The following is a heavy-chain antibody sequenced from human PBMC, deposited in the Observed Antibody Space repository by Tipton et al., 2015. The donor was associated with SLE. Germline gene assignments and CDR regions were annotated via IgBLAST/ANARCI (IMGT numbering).Heavy chain of an antibody. D-gene: IGHD2-15*01. CDR1: GFTFGDYG. Sequence: RSLRLSCTGSGFTFGDYGMSWFRQAPGKGLEWVGHIRSKPFGGTIEYAASVEGRFSLSRDDSRGVAYLQMDSLKTDDTAVYFCTRGIEDIPVLSGPDYWGLGTLVSVSS. J-gene: IGHJ4*02. CDR2: IRSKPFGGTI. CDR3: TRGIEDIPVLSGPDY. V-gene: IGHV3-49*03.